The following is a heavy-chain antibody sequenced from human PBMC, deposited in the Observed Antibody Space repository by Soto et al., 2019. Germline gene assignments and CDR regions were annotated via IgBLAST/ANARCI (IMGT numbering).Heavy chain of an antibody. CDR3: ARAGQYYDSSGYAN. J-gene: IGHJ4*02. Sequence: QVKLVQSGTEVKQPGASMKVSCKASGYSFATSGISWVRQAPGQGLEWMGWISVYNGNTNYDQKLQDRDTMTTDTSTSTAYLELRNLRSDDTAVYYCARAGQYYDSSGYANWGQGTLVTVSS. CDR1: GYSFATSG. CDR2: ISVYNGNT. D-gene: IGHD3-22*01. V-gene: IGHV1-18*01.